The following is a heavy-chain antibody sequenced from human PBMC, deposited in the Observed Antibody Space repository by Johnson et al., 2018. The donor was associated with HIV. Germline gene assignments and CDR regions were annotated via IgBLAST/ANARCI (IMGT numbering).Heavy chain of an antibody. Sequence: QVQLVESGGGVVQPGGSLRLSCAASGFTFSSYGMHWVRQAPGKGLEWVAVISYDGSNKYYADSVKVRFTISRDNSKNTLYLQMNSLRAEDTAVYYCARGGEYSSSLYAFDIWGQGTMVTVSS. V-gene: IGHV3-30*03. CDR2: ISYDGSNK. CDR3: ARGGEYSSSLYAFDI. D-gene: IGHD6-13*01. CDR1: GFTFSSYG. J-gene: IGHJ3*02.